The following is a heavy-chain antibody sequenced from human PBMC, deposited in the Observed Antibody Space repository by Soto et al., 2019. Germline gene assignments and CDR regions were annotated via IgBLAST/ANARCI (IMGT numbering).Heavy chain of an antibody. CDR1: GFTFTDHA. D-gene: IGHD2-2*01. CDR2: INAGNGNT. J-gene: IGHJ4*02. V-gene: IGHV1-3*01. Sequence: QVQLVQSGAEVKKPGAPVKVSCKASGFTFTDHAMNWVRQAPGQRPEWVGWINAGNGNTNYAQKLQGRVTMTTDTSTSTAYMELRSLRSDDTAVYYCARDGRSTSCQDWGQGTLVTVSS. CDR3: ARDGRSTSCQD.